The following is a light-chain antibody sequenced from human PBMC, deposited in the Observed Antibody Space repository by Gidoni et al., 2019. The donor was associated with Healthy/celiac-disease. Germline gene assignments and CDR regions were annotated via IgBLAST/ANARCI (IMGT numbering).Light chain of an antibody. V-gene: IGLV3-1*01. Sequence: SYELTQPPAVSGSPGQTASIPCSGDKLGYKYACWYQQKPGQSPVLVIYQDRKRPSGIPERFSGSNSGNTATLTISGTQAMDEADYYCQAWDSSLVVFGGGTKLTVL. CDR3: QAWDSSLVV. CDR1: KLGYKY. CDR2: QDR. J-gene: IGLJ2*01.